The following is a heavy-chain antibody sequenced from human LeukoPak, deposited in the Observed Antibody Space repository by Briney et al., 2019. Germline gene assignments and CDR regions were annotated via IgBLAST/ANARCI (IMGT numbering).Heavy chain of an antibody. CDR1: GYTFTSYG. Sequence: ASVEVSCKASGYTFTSYGISWVRQAPGQGLEWMGWISAYNGNTNYAQKLQGRVTMTTDTSTSTAYMELRSLRSDDTAVYYCARDRSITIFGVVMAYYYYGMDVWGQGTTVTVSS. J-gene: IGHJ6*02. V-gene: IGHV1-18*01. D-gene: IGHD3-3*01. CDR3: ARDRSITIFGVVMAYYYYGMDV. CDR2: ISAYNGNT.